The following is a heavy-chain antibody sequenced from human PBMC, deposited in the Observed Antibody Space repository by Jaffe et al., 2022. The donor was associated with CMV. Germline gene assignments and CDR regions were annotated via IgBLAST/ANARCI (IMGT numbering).Heavy chain of an antibody. CDR2: IWYDGSNK. CDR1: GFTFSSYG. CDR3: ARDGGGDYGDYVARNWFDP. J-gene: IGHJ5*02. D-gene: IGHD4-17*01. Sequence: QVQLVESGGGVVQPGRSLRLSCAASGFTFSSYGMHWVRQAPGKGLEWVAVIWYDGSNKYYADSVKGRFTISRDNSKNTLYLQMNSLRAEDTAVYYCARDGGGDYGDYVARNWFDPWGQGTLVTVSS. V-gene: IGHV3-33*01.